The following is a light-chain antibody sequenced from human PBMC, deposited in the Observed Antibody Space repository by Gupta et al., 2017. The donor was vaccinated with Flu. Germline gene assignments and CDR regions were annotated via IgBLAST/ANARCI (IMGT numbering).Light chain of an antibody. Sequence: SSELKQPPSVSVSPGQPATINCSGDSLPDQYAYWYQQRPGQAPRLIIFKDTGRPSGIPERFSGSSSGTGVTLTISGVQAADEADYYCQTADRSGTWVFGGGTRLTVL. J-gene: IGLJ3*02. CDR3: QTADRSGTWV. V-gene: IGLV3-25*02. CDR1: SLPDQY. CDR2: KDT.